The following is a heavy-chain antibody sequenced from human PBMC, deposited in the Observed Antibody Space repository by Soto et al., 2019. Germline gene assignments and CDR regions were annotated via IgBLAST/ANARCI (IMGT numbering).Heavy chain of an antibody. D-gene: IGHD4-17*01. J-gene: IGHJ3*02. CDR2: IYPGDSDT. CDR1: GYSFTNFW. V-gene: IGHV5-51*01. CDR3: ARLSHVDGDYVGAFGI. Sequence: EVQLVQSGAEVKMPGESLKISCKGSGYSFTNFWIGWVRQMPGKGLEWMGIIYPGDSDTRYSPSFRGQVTMSADKSINAVCLHWSSLKASDTAVYYCARLSHVDGDYVGAFGIWGQGSMVAVSS.